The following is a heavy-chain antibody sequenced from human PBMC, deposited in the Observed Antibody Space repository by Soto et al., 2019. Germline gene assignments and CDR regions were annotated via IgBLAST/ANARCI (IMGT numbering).Heavy chain of an antibody. CDR1: GYTFTSYG. J-gene: IGHJ6*03. CDR3: ARVEEEWRRLACYFFYMEV. D-gene: IGHD5-12*01. CDR2: ISAYSGNT. Sequence: QVQLVQSGAEVKKPGASVKVSCKASGYTFTSYGISWVRQAPGQGLEWMGWISAYSGNTNYAQNLQGRVNMTTETSTSTVYMELRSLRSDDTAVYYCARVEEEWRRLACYFFYMEVWGKGTTVTVSS. V-gene: IGHV1-18*01.